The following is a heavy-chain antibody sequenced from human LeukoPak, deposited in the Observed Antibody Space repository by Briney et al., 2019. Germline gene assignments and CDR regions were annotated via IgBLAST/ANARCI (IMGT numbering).Heavy chain of an antibody. CDR1: GYTFTGYY. CDR2: INPNSGGT. CDR3: ARVMEVWGRPGDY. J-gene: IGHJ4*02. D-gene: IGHD3-16*01. V-gene: IGHV1-2*06. Sequence: ASVKVSCKASGYTFTGYYMHWVRQAPGQGLEWMGRINPNSGGTNYAQKFQGRVTMTRDTSISTAYQELSRLSAGDTAVYYCARVMEVWGRPGDYWGEGTLVTVSS.